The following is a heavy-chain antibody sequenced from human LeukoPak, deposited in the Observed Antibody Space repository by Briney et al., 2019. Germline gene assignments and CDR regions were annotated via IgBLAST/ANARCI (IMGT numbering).Heavy chain of an antibody. D-gene: IGHD3-3*01. CDR2: ISAYNGNT. V-gene: IGHV1-18*01. CDR3: ARIKYDFWSGYSKRYYYYYMDV. J-gene: IGHJ6*03. CDR1: GYTFTSYG. Sequence: ASVKVSCKASGYTFTSYGISWVRQAPGQGLEWMGWISAYNGNTNYAQKLQGRVTMTTDTSTSTAYMELRSLRSDDTAVYYCARIKYDFWSGYSKRYYYYYMDVWGKGTTVTVSS.